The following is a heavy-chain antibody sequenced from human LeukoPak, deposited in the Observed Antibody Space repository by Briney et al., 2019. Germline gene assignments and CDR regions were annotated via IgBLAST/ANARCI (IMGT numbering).Heavy chain of an antibody. CDR3: ARGPPTDYYDSSSFYYVFDY. D-gene: IGHD3-22*01. CDR1: GGYFSGYY. CDR2: INHSGST. J-gene: IGHJ4*02. V-gene: IGHV4-34*01. Sequence: SETLSLTCAVYGGYFSGYYWSWIRQPPGKGLEWIGEINHSGSTNYNPSLRSRVTISVDTSKNQFSLKLSSVTAADTAVYFCARGPPTDYYDSSSFYYVFDYWGQGTLVTVSS.